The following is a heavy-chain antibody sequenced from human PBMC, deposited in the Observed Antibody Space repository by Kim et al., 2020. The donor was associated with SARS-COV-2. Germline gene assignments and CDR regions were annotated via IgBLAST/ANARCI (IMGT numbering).Heavy chain of an antibody. Sequence: GGSLRLSCAASGFTFADSVMHWVRQAPGKVWEWVAFVGGVVGTTYYADSVKGRFTISRDNSKDSLYLQMNSLRTDDTAFYYCSKASGWLPRYWGQGTLVTVSS. D-gene: IGHD6-19*01. V-gene: IGHV3-43*02. CDR3: SKASGWLPRY. J-gene: IGHJ4*02. CDR2: VGGVVGTT. CDR1: GFTFADSV.